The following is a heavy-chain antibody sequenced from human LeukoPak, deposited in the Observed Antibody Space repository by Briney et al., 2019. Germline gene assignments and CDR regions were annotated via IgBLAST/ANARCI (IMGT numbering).Heavy chain of an antibody. CDR1: GFTFSSYW. D-gene: IGHD3-10*01. CDR2: IKQDGSEK. CDR3: AKDRRAGSYDY. Sequence: PGGSLRLSCGASGFTFSSYWMTWVRQAPGKGLEWVANIKQDGSEKYYVDSVKGRLTISRDNAKNTLYLQMNSLRAEDTAVYYCAKDRRAGSYDYWGQGTLVTVSS. J-gene: IGHJ4*02. V-gene: IGHV3-7*03.